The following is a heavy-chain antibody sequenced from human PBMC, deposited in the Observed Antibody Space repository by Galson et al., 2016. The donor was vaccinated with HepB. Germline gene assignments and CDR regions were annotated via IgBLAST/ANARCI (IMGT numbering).Heavy chain of an antibody. CDR2: VNNNGKKI. CDR1: GFTFNTYS. Sequence: SLRLSCATSGFTFNTYSMHWVRQAPGKGLEWVSSVNNNGKKIYYADSVRGRFSISRDNAKNSVALQLDSLRVEYTAVYYCAKELDWQLLPPSGLDFWGQGTLVTVSS. V-gene: IGHV3-21*01. CDR3: AKELDWQLLPPSGLDF. D-gene: IGHD3/OR15-3a*01. J-gene: IGHJ4*02.